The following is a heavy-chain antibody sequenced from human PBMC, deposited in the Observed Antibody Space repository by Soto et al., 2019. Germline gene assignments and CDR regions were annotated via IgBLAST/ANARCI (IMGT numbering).Heavy chain of an antibody. V-gene: IGHV3-74*01. CDR1: GFTFSSFW. Sequence: GSLRLSCAASGFTFSSFWMHWVRQVPGKGLVWVSRISTDGTSTTYADSVKGRFTISRDNSKNTLYLQMNSLRAEDTAVYYCARDASIVLVPAARGWFDPWGQGT. D-gene: IGHD2-2*01. CDR3: ARDASIVLVPAARGWFDP. J-gene: IGHJ5*02. CDR2: ISTDGTST.